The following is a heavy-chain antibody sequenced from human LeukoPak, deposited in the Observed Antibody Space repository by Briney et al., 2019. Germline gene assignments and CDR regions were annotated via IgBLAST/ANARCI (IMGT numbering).Heavy chain of an antibody. CDR1: GGTFSSYA. Sequence: SVKVSCKASGGTFSSYAISWVRQAPGQGLEWMGGIIPIFGTANYAQKFQGRVTITADESTSTAYMELSSLRSEDTAVYYCARGAQHSYGWSYWGQGTLVTVSS. CDR2: IIPIFGTA. CDR3: ARGAQHSYGWSY. J-gene: IGHJ4*02. V-gene: IGHV1-69*13. D-gene: IGHD5-18*01.